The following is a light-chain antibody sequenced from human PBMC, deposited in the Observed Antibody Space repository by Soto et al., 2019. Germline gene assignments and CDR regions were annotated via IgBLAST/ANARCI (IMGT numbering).Light chain of an antibody. CDR2: DAS. J-gene: IGKJ2*01. CDR3: QQYESYPYS. CDR1: QSISSS. V-gene: IGKV1-5*01. Sequence: IQMTQSPSTVSASVGDRVTITCRASQSISSSLAWYQQKPGKAPKVLIYDASSSDSGVPSRFSGSGYGTEFTLTVSSLQPGDFATYSCQQYESYPYSFSQGTKLEIK.